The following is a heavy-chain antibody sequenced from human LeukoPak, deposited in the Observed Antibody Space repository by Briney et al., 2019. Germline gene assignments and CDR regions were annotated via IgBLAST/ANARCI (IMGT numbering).Heavy chain of an antibody. V-gene: IGHV4-34*01. Sequence: SETLSLTCAVYGGSFSGYYWIWRRQPPGKGLEWIGEINHSGTTNYNPSLKSRVTISLDPSKNQFFLKVNSVTAAATAAYYCGRGARYSASWPFDYWGQGTLVTVSS. D-gene: IGHD2-2*01. J-gene: IGHJ4*02. CDR1: GGSFSGYY. CDR2: INHSGTT. CDR3: GRGARYSASWPFDY.